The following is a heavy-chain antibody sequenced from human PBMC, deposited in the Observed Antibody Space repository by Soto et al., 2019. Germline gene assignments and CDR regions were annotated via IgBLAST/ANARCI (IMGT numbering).Heavy chain of an antibody. CDR3: TGEVASGY. J-gene: IGHJ4*02. CDR1: GFTFSSYG. V-gene: IGHV3-30*03. Sequence: QVQLVESGGGVVQPGRSLRLSCAASGFTFSSYGMHWVRQAPGKGLGWVAVISKGANVKYYPESVKGRFTIARDNSKNTLYLQMNSLGAEDTAAYYCTGEVASGYWGQGTLVTVSS. CDR2: ISKGANVK. D-gene: IGHD2-8*02.